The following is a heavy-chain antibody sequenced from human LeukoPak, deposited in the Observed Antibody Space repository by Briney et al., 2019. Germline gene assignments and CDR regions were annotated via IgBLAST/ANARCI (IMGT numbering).Heavy chain of an antibody. CDR2: INHSGST. J-gene: IGHJ4*02. CDR1: GGSFSGYY. CDR3: MSYCGGDCYSDY. V-gene: IGHV4-34*01. D-gene: IGHD2-21*01. Sequence: SETLSLTCAVYGGSFSGYYWSWIRQPPGKGLEWIGEINHSGSTNYNPSLKSRVTISVDTSKNQFSLKLSSVTAADTAVYYCMSYCGGDCYSDYWGQGTLVTVSS.